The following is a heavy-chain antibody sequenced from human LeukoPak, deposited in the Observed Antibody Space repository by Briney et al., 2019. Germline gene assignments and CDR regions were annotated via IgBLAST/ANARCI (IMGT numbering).Heavy chain of an antibody. CDR3: AKSLALQLVRFSDY. V-gene: IGHV3-23*01. CDR2: ISGSGGST. D-gene: IGHD6-13*01. J-gene: IGHJ4*02. Sequence: PGGSLRLSCAASGFTFSSYAMSWVRQAPGKGLEWVSAISGSGGSTYYADSVKGRFTISRDNSKNTLYLQMNSLRAEDTAVYYCAKSLALQLVRFSDYWGQGTLVTVSS. CDR1: GFTFSSYA.